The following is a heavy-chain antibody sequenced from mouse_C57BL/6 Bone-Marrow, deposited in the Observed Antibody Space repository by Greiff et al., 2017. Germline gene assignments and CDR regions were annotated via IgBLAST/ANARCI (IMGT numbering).Heavy chain of an antibody. D-gene: IGHD4-1*01. Sequence: VQLQQSGAELVRPGASVKLSCKASGYTFTNYYINWVKQRPGQGLEWIARIYPGSGNTYYNEKFKGKATLTAEKSSSTAYMQLSSLTSEDSAVFYWARSGPLGRSFDYWGQGTTLTVSS. J-gene: IGHJ2*01. CDR1: GYTFTNYY. CDR2: IYPGSGNT. CDR3: ARSGPLGRSFDY. V-gene: IGHV1-76*01.